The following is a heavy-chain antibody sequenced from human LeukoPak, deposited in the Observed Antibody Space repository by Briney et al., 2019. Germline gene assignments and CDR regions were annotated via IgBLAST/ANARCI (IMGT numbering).Heavy chain of an antibody. Sequence: GGSLRLSCAASVFTFSSYWMSWVRQAPGKGLEWVANIKQDGSEKYYVDSVKGRFTISRDNAKNSLYLQMNSLRAEDTAVYYCARSQWDPKDWGQGTLVTVSS. CDR2: IKQDGSEK. CDR1: VFTFSSYW. CDR3: ARSQWDPKD. D-gene: IGHD1-26*01. J-gene: IGHJ4*02. V-gene: IGHV3-7*01.